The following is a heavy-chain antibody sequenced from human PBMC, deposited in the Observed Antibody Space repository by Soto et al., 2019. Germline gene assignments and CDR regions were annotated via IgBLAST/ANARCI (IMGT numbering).Heavy chain of an antibody. D-gene: IGHD2-2*01. CDR1: GGTFSSYA. CDR3: ASSTLHYYYYGMDV. CDR2: TIPIFGTA. Sequence: SVKVSCKASGGTFSSYAISWVRQAPGQGLEWMGGTIPIFGTANYAQKFQGRVTITADESTSTAYMELSSLRSEDTAVYYCASSTLHYYYYGMDVWGQGTTVTVSS. V-gene: IGHV1-69*13. J-gene: IGHJ6*02.